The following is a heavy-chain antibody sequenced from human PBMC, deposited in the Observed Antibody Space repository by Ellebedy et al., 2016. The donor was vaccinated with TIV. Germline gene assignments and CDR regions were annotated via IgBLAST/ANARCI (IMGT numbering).Heavy chain of an antibody. Sequence: SETLSLTCGVSDDSISRDKWWTWVRPAPGRALEWIGEIHHTKGTNYNPSLKSRVSMSGDKSKNQFSLNINSVTAADTAVYFCARGGNWLFDYWGPGIVVTVSS. V-gene: IGHV4-4*02. CDR2: IHHTKGT. D-gene: IGHD1-20*01. J-gene: IGHJ4*02. CDR3: ARGGNWLFDY. CDR1: DDSISRDKW.